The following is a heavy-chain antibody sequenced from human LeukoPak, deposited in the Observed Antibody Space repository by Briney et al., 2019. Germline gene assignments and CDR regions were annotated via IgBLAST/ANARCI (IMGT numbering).Heavy chain of an antibody. CDR3: TRVFLKSYSDAFDI. V-gene: IGHV3-73*01. D-gene: IGHD1-26*01. J-gene: IGHJ3*02. CDR2: IRSKAHNCAT. CDR1: GFTFSGFA. Sequence: GGSLRLSCAASGFTFSGFAFHWVRQASGKGLEWVGRIRSKAHNCATVYAASVKGRFTISRDDSKNATYLQMNSLKTEDTAVYYCTRVFLKSYSDAFDIWGQGTVVTVSP.